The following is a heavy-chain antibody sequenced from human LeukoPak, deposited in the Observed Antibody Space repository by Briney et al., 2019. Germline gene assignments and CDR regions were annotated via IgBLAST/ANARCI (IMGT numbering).Heavy chain of an antibody. CDR2: ISWNSASI. CDR3: AKVGIEAPGTFDY. J-gene: IGHJ4*02. CDR1: GLTLDDYA. D-gene: IGHD6-13*01. V-gene: IGHV3-9*01. Sequence: GGSLRLSCAASGLTLDDYAMHWVRQAPGKGLEWVSGISWNSASIDYADSVKGRFTISRDNAKNSLYLQMNSLRAEDTALYYCAKVGIEAPGTFDYWGQGTLVTVSS.